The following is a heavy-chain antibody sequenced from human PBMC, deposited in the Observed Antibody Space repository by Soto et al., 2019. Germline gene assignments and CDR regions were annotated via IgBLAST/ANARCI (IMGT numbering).Heavy chain of an antibody. CDR2: INDDGIST. Sequence: EVQLVESGGGLVQPGGSLRLSCAASGFTFSMYWMHWVRQVPGKGPEWVSRINDDGISTNYADSVKGRFTISRDNAKNTLYLQMNSLSADDTAVYFCATFTFGRPFDTWGQGTMVTVSS. J-gene: IGHJ3*02. V-gene: IGHV3-74*01. D-gene: IGHD3-16*01. CDR1: GFTFSMYW. CDR3: ATFTFGRPFDT.